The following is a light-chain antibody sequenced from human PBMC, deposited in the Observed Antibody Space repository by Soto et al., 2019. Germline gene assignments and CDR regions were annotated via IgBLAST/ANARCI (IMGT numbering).Light chain of an antibody. V-gene: IGLV2-11*01. CDR3: FSYAGNSIWL. CDR2: EVT. CDR1: SSDVGGYNS. Sequence: QSALTQPRSVSGSPGQSVAISCTGTSSDVGGYNSIAWYQQHPDKAPRVVIFEVTKRPSGISDRFSGSKSGYTASLTISGLQAEDEADYFCFSYAGNSIWLFGGGTKLTVL. J-gene: IGLJ3*02.